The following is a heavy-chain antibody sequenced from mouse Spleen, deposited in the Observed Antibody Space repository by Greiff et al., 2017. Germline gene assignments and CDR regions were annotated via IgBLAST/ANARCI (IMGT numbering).Heavy chain of an antibody. D-gene: IGHD4-1*01. J-gene: IGHJ1*01. Sequence: EVQLQQSGPVLVKPGASVKMSCKASGYTFTDYYMNWVKQSHGKSLEWIGVINPYNGGTSYNQKFKGKATLTVDKSSSTAYMELNSLTSEDSAVYYCARSLLGRGDWYFDVWGAGTTVTVSS. CDR3: ARSLLGRGDWYFDV. CDR1: GYTFTDYY. V-gene: IGHV1-19*01. CDR2: INPYNGGT.